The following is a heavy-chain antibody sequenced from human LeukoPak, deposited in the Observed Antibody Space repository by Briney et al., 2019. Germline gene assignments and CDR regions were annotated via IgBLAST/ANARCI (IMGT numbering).Heavy chain of an antibody. CDR1: GGSFSGYY. Sequence: PSETLSLTCAVYGGSFSGYYWSWIRQPPGKGLEWIGEIHHSGSTNYNPSLKSRVTISVDTSKNQFSLKLSSVTAADTAVYYCASDTGAGGYSYGYVYWGQGTLVTVSS. V-gene: IGHV4-34*01. CDR3: ASDTGAGGYSYGYVY. D-gene: IGHD5-18*01. CDR2: IHHSGST. J-gene: IGHJ4*02.